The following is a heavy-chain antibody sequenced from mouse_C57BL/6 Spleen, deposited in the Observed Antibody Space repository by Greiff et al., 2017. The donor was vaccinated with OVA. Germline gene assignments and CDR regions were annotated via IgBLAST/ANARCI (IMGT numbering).Heavy chain of an antibody. V-gene: IGHV1-18*01. CDR2: INPNNGGT. J-gene: IGHJ2*01. CDR3: ARSRGPPSYYFDY. Sequence: EVKLQESGPELVKPGASVKIPCKASGYTFTDYNMDWVKQSHGKSLEWIGDINPNNGGTIYNQKFKGKATLTVDKSSSTAYMELRSLTSEDTAVYYCARSRGPPSYYFDYWGQGTTLTVSS. CDR1: GYTFTDYN.